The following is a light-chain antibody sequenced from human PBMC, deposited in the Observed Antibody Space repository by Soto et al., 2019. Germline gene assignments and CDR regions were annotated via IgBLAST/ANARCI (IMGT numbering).Light chain of an antibody. CDR2: AAS. V-gene: IGKV3-15*01. CDR3: HQYNNWPPGT. Sequence: EIVLTQTPATLSVSPGERVTLSCRASQSVGTDLAWYHQRPGQAPRLLIYAASTRATGVPATFRGSGSGTDFTLTITSLQSEDFAVYFCHQYNNWPPGTFGQGTKVEI. J-gene: IGKJ1*01. CDR1: QSVGTD.